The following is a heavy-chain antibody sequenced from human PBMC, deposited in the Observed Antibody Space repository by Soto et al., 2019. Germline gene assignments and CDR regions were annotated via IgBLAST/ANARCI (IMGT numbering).Heavy chain of an antibody. Sequence: PSETLSLTCTVSGGSISSGGYYWSWIRQHPGKGLEWIGYIYYSGSTYYNPSLKSRVTISVDTSKNQFSLKLSSVTAADTAVYYCARGGYYDSSGYYYPFDYWGQGTLVTVSS. J-gene: IGHJ4*02. CDR2: IYYSGST. V-gene: IGHV4-31*03. CDR1: GGSISSGGYY. CDR3: ARGGYYDSSGYYYPFDY. D-gene: IGHD3-22*01.